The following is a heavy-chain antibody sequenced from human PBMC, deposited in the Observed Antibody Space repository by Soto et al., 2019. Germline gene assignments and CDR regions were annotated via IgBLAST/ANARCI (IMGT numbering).Heavy chain of an antibody. D-gene: IGHD3-3*01. Sequence: SETLSLTCAVYGGSFSGYYWSWIRQPPGKGLEWIGEINHSGSTNYNPSLKSRVTISVDTSKNQFSLKLSSVTAADTAVYYCARRTLEWSEYNWFDPWGQGTLVTVSS. CDR3: ARRTLEWSEYNWFDP. CDR2: INHSGST. CDR1: GGSFSGYY. V-gene: IGHV4-34*01. J-gene: IGHJ5*02.